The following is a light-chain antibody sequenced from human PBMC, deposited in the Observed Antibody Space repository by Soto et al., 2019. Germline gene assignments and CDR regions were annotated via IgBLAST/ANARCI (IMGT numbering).Light chain of an antibody. J-gene: IGLJ1*01. CDR1: SSDVGAYNY. V-gene: IGLV2-14*03. CDR3: SSFTKSNSYV. CDR2: AVS. Sequence: QSALTQPASVSGSPGQSITISCTGTSSDVGAYNYVSWYQQHPGKVPKLMIYAVSDRPSGVSNRFSGSKSGNTASLTISGLQAEYEADSYCSSFTKSNSYVFGTGTKLTVL.